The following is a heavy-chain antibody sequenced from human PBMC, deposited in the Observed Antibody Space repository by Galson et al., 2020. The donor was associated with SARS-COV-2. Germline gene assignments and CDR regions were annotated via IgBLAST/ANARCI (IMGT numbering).Heavy chain of an antibody. J-gene: IGHJ6*03. CDR1: GFTLRSYA. D-gene: IGHD6-19*01. CDR2: ISYHGSKK. V-gene: IGHV3-30*04. Sequence: GESPKLPCEAPGFTLRSYAMHWVRQPPGHGLESVAVISYHGSKKYYAEPVQRRFTISRDNSKNTLYLQMNSLRAEDTAVYYCARDYKRWLVPSYYMDVWGKGTTVTISS. CDR3: ARDYKRWLVPSYYMDV.